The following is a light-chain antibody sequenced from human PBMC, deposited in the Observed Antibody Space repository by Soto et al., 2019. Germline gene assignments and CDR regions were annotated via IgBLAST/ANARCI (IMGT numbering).Light chain of an antibody. Sequence: DIQMTQSPSTLSASVGDRVTITCRANQFISTWVAWFQQKPGKAPRLLIHEASALESGVPSRFSGSGSGTDFTLTITSLQPEDFATYYCLQDYNYPLTFAGGTKVEIK. J-gene: IGKJ4*01. V-gene: IGKV1-5*01. CDR1: QFISTW. CDR2: EAS. CDR3: LQDYNYPLT.